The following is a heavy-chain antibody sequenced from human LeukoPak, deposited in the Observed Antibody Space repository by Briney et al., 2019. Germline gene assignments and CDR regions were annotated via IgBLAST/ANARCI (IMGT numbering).Heavy chain of an antibody. CDR2: ISYDGSNK. D-gene: IGHD1-26*01. CDR3: ARDQYGSYDGDYYGMDV. J-gene: IGHJ6*02. CDR1: GFTFSSYA. Sequence: PGRSLRLSCVASGFTFSSYAMHWVRQAPGKGLEWVAVISYDGSNKYYADSVKGRFTISRDNSKNTLYLQMNSLRAEDTAVYYCARDQYGSYDGDYYGMDVWGQGTTVTVSS. V-gene: IGHV3-30-3*01.